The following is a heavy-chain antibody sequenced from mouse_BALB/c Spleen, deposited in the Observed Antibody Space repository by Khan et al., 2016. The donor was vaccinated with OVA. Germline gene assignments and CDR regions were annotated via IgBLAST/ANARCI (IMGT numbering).Heavy chain of an antibody. CDR2: ISYSGGT. J-gene: IGHJ3*01. CDR1: GYSITSDYA. Sequence: EVQLVESGPGLVKPSQSLSLTCTVTGYSITSDYAWNWIRQFPGNKLEWMGYISYSGGTSYLPSLKSRISITRDTSKNQFFLQLNSVTTEDSATYYCARWFAYWGQGTVVTVS. CDR3: ARWFAY. V-gene: IGHV3-2*02.